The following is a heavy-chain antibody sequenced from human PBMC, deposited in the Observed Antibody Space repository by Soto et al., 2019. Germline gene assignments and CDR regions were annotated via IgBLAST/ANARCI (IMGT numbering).Heavy chain of an antibody. CDR3: ARGSGSADY. J-gene: IGHJ4*01. CDR1: GYTFGSYD. CDR2: MNPNSGNT. D-gene: IGHD2-15*01. V-gene: IGHV1-8*01. Sequence: QVQLVQSGTEVKKPGASVKVSCKASGYTFGSYDINWVRQATGQGLEWMGWMNPNSGNTGFAQKFQGRLTMTRNTSTSTAYMEVSSLGSEDTAVYYCARGSGSADYWGHGTQVTVSS.